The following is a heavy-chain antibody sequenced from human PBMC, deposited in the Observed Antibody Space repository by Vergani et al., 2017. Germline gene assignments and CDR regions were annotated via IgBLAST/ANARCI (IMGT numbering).Heavy chain of an antibody. D-gene: IGHD6-13*01. Sequence: QLQLQESGPGLVKPSETLSLTCTVSGGSISSSSYYWGWIRQPPGKGLEWIGSICYSGSTYYNPSLKSRVTISVDTSKNQFALKLSSVTAADTAVYYCARLSSSWDFDYWGQGTLVTVSS. CDR1: GGSISSSSYY. J-gene: IGHJ4*02. CDR3: ARLSSSWDFDY. CDR2: ICYSGST. V-gene: IGHV4-39*07.